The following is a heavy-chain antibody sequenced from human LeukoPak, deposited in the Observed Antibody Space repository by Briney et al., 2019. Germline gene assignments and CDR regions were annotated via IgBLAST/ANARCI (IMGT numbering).Heavy chain of an antibody. CDR2: IYHTGRT. CDR3: ARWGIVVVPAAGDYGMDV. J-gene: IGHJ6*02. V-gene: IGHV4-4*02. Sequence: SETLSLTCAVSGDSMTSNNWWSWVRQPPGKGLEWIGDIYHTGRTNYNPSLKSRVTISVDKSKKQFSLKLSSVTAADTAVYYCARWGIVVVPAAGDYGMDVWGQGTTVTVSS. CDR1: GDSMTSNNW. D-gene: IGHD2-2*01.